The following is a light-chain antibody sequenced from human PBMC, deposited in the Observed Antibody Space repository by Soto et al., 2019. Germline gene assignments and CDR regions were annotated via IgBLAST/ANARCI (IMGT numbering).Light chain of an antibody. J-gene: IGKJ5*01. V-gene: IGKV1-5*01. Sequence: DIQMTQSPATLSGSVGDRVTITCRASRTISSWLAWYQQKPGKAPKLLIYAASTLQSGVPSRFSGGGSGTDFTLTISSLQPDDFATYYCQQSYSTPITFGQGTRLEIK. CDR2: AAS. CDR3: QQSYSTPIT. CDR1: RTISSW.